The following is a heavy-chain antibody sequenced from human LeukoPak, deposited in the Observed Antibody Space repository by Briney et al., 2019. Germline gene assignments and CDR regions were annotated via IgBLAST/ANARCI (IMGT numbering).Heavy chain of an antibody. CDR2: ISSSGSTI. V-gene: IGHV3-11*04. Sequence: GGSLRLSCAASVFSFSDYYMSWIRQAPGKGLEWVSYISSSGSTIYYADSVKGRFTISRDNAKNSLYLQMNRLRAEDTAVYYCARAYYDSSGYIDAFDVWGQGTMVTVSS. CDR3: ARAYYDSSGYIDAFDV. CDR1: VFSFSDYY. J-gene: IGHJ3*01. D-gene: IGHD3-22*01.